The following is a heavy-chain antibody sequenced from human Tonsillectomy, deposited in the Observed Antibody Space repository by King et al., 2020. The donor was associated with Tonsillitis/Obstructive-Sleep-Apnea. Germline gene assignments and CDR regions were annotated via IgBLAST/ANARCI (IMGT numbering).Heavy chain of an antibody. J-gene: IGHJ4*02. CDR3: ARDHDWAFDY. Sequence: QLVQSGGDLVQPGGSLRLSCAASGFTFSSYSMNWVRQAPGKGLEWLSYISRDGGAIYYADSVKGRFSISRDNAKNSLYLQMNSLGDEETAVYYCARDHDWAFDYWGQGTLVTVSS. V-gene: IGHV3-48*02. CDR1: GFTFSSYS. D-gene: IGHD3-9*01. CDR2: ISRDGGAI.